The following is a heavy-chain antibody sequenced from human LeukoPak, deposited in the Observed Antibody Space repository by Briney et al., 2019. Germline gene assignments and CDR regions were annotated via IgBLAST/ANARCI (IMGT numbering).Heavy chain of an antibody. CDR1: GFTFSSYA. Sequence: GGSLRLSCAASGFTFSSYAMSWVRQAPGKGLEWVSAISGSGGSTYYADSVKGRFTISRDNAKNSLYLQMNSLRAEDTAVYYCARAGDSSRGFDYWGQGTLVTVSS. J-gene: IGHJ4*02. CDR3: ARAGDSSRGFDY. V-gene: IGHV3-23*01. CDR2: ISGSGGST.